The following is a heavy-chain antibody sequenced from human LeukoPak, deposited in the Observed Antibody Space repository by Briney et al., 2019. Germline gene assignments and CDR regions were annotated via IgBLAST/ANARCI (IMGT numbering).Heavy chain of an antibody. Sequence: PGGSLRLSCAASGFTFRSYSMNWVRQAPGKGLEWVSSISSSSSYIYYADSVKGRFTISRDNAKNSLYLQMNSLRAEDTAVYYCATLYYYGSGSYYNEDAFDIWGQGTMVTVSS. CDR3: ATLYYYGSGSYYNEDAFDI. CDR1: GFTFRSYS. CDR2: ISSSSSYI. V-gene: IGHV3-21*01. J-gene: IGHJ3*02. D-gene: IGHD3-10*01.